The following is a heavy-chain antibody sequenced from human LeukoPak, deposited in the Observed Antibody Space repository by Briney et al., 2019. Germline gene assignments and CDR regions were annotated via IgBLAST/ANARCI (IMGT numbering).Heavy chain of an antibody. J-gene: IGHJ3*02. CDR3: ATSDITMIVVVLAGYAFDI. D-gene: IGHD3-22*01. CDR1: GYTLTELS. Sequence: GASVKVSFKVSGYTLTELSMHWVRQAPGKGLEWVGGFDPEDGETIYAQKFQGRVTMTEDTSTDTAYMELSSLRSEDTAVYYCATSDITMIVVVLAGYAFDIWGQGTMVTVSS. CDR2: FDPEDGET. V-gene: IGHV1-24*01.